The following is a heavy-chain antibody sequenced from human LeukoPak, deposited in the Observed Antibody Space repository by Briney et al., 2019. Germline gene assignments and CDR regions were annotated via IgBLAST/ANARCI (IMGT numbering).Heavy chain of an antibody. CDR3: ARGAGGYSYGFDF. Sequence: ASVKVSCKASGYPFTGYYMHWVRQAPGQGLEWMGWVNPHSGGTNYAQKFQGRVTMTRDTSISTAYMELSRLRSDDTAIYYCARGAGGYSYGFDFWGQGALVTVSS. V-gene: IGHV1-2*02. CDR1: GYPFTGYY. J-gene: IGHJ4*02. CDR2: VNPHSGGT. D-gene: IGHD5-18*01.